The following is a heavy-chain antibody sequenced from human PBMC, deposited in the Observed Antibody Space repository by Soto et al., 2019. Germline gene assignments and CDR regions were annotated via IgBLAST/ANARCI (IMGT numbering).Heavy chain of an antibody. CDR1: GFSRSTSGVG. D-gene: IGHD5-12*01. V-gene: IGHV2-5*02. Sequence: HITLKESDPPLVKPTQTLTLTCTFPGFSRSTSGVGVGWIRQPPGKTLQWLALIYWDDDQRYSPSRKSRLTITKDTSNNQVVLTMTNRDHGDTATYYCAGSGYDYVYWGQGTLVPVSS. CDR2: IYWDDDQ. CDR3: AGSGYDYVY. J-gene: IGHJ4*02.